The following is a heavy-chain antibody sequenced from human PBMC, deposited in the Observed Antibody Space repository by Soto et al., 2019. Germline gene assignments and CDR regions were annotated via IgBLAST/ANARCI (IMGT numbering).Heavy chain of an antibody. CDR1: GVSLSTSGEG. CDR3: AHRRRTVVVGAPFDL. CDR2: IYWDDDK. V-gene: IGHV2-5*02. D-gene: IGHD2-15*01. Sequence: QITLRESGPTLVQPTQTLTLTCTLSGVSLSTSGEGVGWIRQPPGKALEWLALIYWDDDKRFSPSLKSRLATTRDISKNQGVMTMTAMAPEDTAIYYCAHRRRTVVVGAPFDLWGQGSQVTVSS. J-gene: IGHJ4*02.